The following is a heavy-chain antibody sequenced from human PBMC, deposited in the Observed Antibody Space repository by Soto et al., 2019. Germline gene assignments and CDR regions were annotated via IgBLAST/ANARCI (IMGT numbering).Heavy chain of an antibody. CDR2: ISDSGST. V-gene: IGHV3-23*01. Sequence: LRLSCAASGFSFNNYAMNWVRQAPGQGLEWVSTISDSGSTYYADSVKGRFTISRDNSKNTLYLQMKSLRAEDTAVYFCAKDVGGHYCTPTSCLYFFHSWGRGTLVTVSS. CDR3: AKDVGGHYCTPTSCLYFFHS. CDR1: GFSFNNYA. J-gene: IGHJ4*02. D-gene: IGHD2-2*01.